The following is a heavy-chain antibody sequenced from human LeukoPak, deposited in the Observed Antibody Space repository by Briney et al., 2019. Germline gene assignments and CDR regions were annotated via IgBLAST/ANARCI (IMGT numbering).Heavy chain of an antibody. CDR3: AKDGASNSYWYFDL. CDR2: ISHDGSQT. CDR1: RFIFSNYV. Sequence: GGSLRLSCAASRFIFSNYVMHWVRQAPGKGLEWVAVISHDGSQTYYSDSVKGRFTISRDNSKNTLYLQMSSLRAEDTAVYFCAKDGASNSYWYFDLWGRGTLVTVSS. D-gene: IGHD4/OR15-4a*01. V-gene: IGHV3-30*04. J-gene: IGHJ2*01.